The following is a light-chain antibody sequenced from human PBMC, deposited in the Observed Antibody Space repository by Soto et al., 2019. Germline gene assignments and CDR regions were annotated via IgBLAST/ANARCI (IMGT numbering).Light chain of an antibody. Sequence: EIVLTQSPSTLSLSPGERATLSCRASQSVSSYLAWSQQKPGQAPRLLISDAFNRATGIPARFSGSGSGTDFTITISSLEPEDFAVYYCQQRSNWPPMYTFGQGTKLEIK. CDR1: QSVSSY. V-gene: IGKV3-11*01. CDR2: DAF. J-gene: IGKJ2*01. CDR3: QQRSNWPPMYT.